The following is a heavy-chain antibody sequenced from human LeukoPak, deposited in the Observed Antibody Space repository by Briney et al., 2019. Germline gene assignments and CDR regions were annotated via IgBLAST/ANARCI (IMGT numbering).Heavy chain of an antibody. Sequence: PSETLSLTCAVYGGSLSGYYWSWICQPLGKRLGWIGEINHSGSTNYNPSLKSRVTISVDTSKNQFSLKLSSVTAADTAVYYCAREKVLRPWYYYYYGIDVWGQGTTVTVSS. J-gene: IGHJ6*02. CDR3: AREKVLRPWYYYYYGIDV. CDR1: GGSLSGYY. CDR2: INHSGST. D-gene: IGHD3-3*01. V-gene: IGHV4-34*01.